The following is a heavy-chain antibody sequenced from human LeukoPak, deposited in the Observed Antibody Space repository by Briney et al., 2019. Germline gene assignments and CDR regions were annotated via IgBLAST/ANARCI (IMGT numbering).Heavy chain of an antibody. CDR1: GFTFTTSW. D-gene: IGHD5-12*01. CDR2: IQPDGSDK. J-gene: IGHJ4*02. V-gene: IGHV3-7*01. Sequence: PAESLRLPCAASGFTFTTSWLSWVRQPPGRGLEWVANIQPDGSDKYYVDAVKHRFSIYRDNAKNSLHLQRNSLRAEDTAVYCCASLSSIVATYWGQGTLVSVSS. CDR3: ASLSSIVATY.